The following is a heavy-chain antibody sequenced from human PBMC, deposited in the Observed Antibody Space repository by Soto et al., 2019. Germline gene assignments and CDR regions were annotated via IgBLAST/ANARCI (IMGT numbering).Heavy chain of an antibody. D-gene: IGHD2-2*01. J-gene: IGHJ6*03. V-gene: IGHV4-31*03. CDR1: GGSISSGGYY. CDR3: ATSLGDIVVVPAAPRPGGYMDV. CDR2: IYYSGST. Sequence: TSETLSLTCTVSGGSISSGGYYWSWIRQHPGKGLEWIGYIYYSGSTYYNPSLKSRVTISVDTSKNQFSLKLSSVTAADTAVYYCATSLGDIVVVPAAPRPGGYMDVWGKGTTVTVSS.